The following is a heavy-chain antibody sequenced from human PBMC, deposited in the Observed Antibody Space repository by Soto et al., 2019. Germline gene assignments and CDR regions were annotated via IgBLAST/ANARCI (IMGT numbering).Heavy chain of an antibody. V-gene: IGHV1-69*13. CDR3: AMLVGANTYYYYYGMDV. CDR1: GGTFSSYA. J-gene: IGHJ6*02. CDR2: IIPIFGTA. Sequence: GASVKVSCKASGGTFSSYAISWVRQAPGQGLEWMGGIIPIFGTANYAQKFQGRVTITADESTSTAYMELSSLRSEDTAVYYCAMLVGANTYYYYYGMDVWGQGTTVTVSS. D-gene: IGHD1-26*01.